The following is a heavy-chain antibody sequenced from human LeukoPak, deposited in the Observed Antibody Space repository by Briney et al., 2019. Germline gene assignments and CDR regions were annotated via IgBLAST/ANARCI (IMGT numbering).Heavy chain of an antibody. D-gene: IGHD2-2*01. CDR1: GGSISSYY. CDR3: ARAQVVPAARPFDW. CDR2: IYYSGST. V-gene: IGHV4-39*01. Sequence: PSETLSLTCTVSGGSISSYYWGWIRQPPGKGLEWIGSIYYSGSTYYNPSLKSRVTISVDTSKNQFSLKLSSVTAADTAVYYCARAQVVPAARPFDWWSQGTLVTVSS. J-gene: IGHJ4*02.